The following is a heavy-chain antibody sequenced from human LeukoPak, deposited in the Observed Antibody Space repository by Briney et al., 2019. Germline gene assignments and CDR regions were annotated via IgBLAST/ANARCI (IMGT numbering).Heavy chain of an antibody. CDR3: ASSPGWDLLSYYFDY. CDR2: IKEDGSAQ. V-gene: IGHV3-7*01. J-gene: IGHJ4*02. D-gene: IGHD1-26*01. Sequence: GGSLRLSCAASGFTFNGYWMSWVRQAPGKGLEWVANIKEDGSAQYYVGSVKGRFTVSRDNSKNTLYLQMNSLRAEDTAVYYCASSPGWDLLSYYFDYWGQGTLVTVSS. CDR1: GFTFNGYW.